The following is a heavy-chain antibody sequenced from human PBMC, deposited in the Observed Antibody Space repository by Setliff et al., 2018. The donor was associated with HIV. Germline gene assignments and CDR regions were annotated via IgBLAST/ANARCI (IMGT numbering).Heavy chain of an antibody. CDR2: IIPILGIA. Sequence: SVKVSCKAFGGTSSSDAISWVRQAPGQGLEWMGGIIPILGIASYAQKFQGRVTITADESITADESTSAAFMELSSLISADTAVYYCAKEGEGGSDGWVGYYFDYWGQGTLVTVSS. CDR1: GGTSSSDA. D-gene: IGHD6-19*01. V-gene: IGHV1-69*10. J-gene: IGHJ4*02. CDR3: AKEGEGGSDGWVGYYFDY.